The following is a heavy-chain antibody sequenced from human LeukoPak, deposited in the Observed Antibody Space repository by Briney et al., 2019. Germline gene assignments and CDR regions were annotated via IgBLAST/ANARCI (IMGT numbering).Heavy chain of an antibody. D-gene: IGHD6-13*01. Sequence: SETLSLTCTVSGGSVTSGAYYWSWIRQPPGKGLEWVGYIYYSGGTNYNPSLKSRVTISVDTSKNQFSLKLSSVTAADTAVYYCARGDIAAHGFSLPYYYYGMDVWGQGTTVTVSS. CDR3: ARGDIAAHGFSLPYYYYGMDV. V-gene: IGHV4-61*08. CDR1: GGSVTSGAYY. CDR2: IYYSGGT. J-gene: IGHJ6*02.